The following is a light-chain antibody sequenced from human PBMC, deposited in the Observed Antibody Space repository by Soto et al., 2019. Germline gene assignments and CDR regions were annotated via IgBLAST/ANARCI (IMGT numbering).Light chain of an antibody. CDR3: QQYNNWPPWT. J-gene: IGKJ1*01. V-gene: IGKV3D-15*01. Sequence: EIVLTQSPATLSLSPGERATLSCRASQSVSSSYLAWYQQKPGQAPRLLIFAASSRATGIPDRFSGSGSGTEFTLTISSLQSEDFAVYYCQQYNNWPPWTFGQGTKVDI. CDR2: AAS. CDR1: QSVSSSY.